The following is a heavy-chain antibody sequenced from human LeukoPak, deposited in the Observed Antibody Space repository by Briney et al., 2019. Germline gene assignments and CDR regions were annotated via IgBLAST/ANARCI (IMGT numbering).Heavy chain of an antibody. V-gene: IGHV3-33*01. Sequence: GGSLRLSCAASGFTFSSYGMHWVRQAPGKGLEGVAFIWYDGGNKYYADSVKGRFTISRDNSKNTLYLQMNSLRAEDTAVYYCTREIFDYGDYGWRQGTLVTVSS. D-gene: IGHD4-17*01. CDR3: TREIFDYGDYG. CDR2: IWYDGGNK. CDR1: GFTFSSYG. J-gene: IGHJ4*02.